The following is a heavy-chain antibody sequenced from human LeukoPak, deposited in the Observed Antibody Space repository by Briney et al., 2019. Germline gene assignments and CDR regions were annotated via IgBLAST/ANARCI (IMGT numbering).Heavy chain of an antibody. Sequence: PGGSLRLSCAASGFTFDDYAMHWVRQAPGKGLEWVSGISWNSGSIVYADSVKGRFTISRDNSKNTLYLQMNSLRAEDTAVYYCARERAYYDILPRWFDPWGQGTLVTVSS. V-gene: IGHV3-9*01. CDR2: ISWNSGSI. CDR1: GFTFDDYA. D-gene: IGHD3-9*01. J-gene: IGHJ5*02. CDR3: ARERAYYDILPRWFDP.